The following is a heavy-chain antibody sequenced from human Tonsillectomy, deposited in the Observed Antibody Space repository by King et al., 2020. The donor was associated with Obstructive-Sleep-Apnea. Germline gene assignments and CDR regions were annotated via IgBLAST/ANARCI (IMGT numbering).Heavy chain of an antibody. V-gene: IGHV4-59*01. D-gene: IGHD2-15*01. CDR3: ARSESRDKIEYFQH. CDR2: VHYSGST. Sequence: VQLQESGPGLVKPSETLSLTCTVSGGSITSYYWSWIRQPPGKGLEWIGFVHYSGSTRYNPSLQSRVAISTDRSKNQFSLRLSSVTAADAAVYYCARSESRDKIEYFQHWGQGALVTVSP. CDR1: GGSITSYY. J-gene: IGHJ1*01.